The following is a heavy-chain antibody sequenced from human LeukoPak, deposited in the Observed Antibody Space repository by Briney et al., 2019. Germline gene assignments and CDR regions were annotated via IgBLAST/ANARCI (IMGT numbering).Heavy chain of an antibody. CDR3: AKGGYYYVFDY. D-gene: IGHD3-22*01. Sequence: PGGSLRLSCAASGFTVRSNYMSWVRQAPGKGLEWVSVIYSGGSTYYADSVKGRFTISRDDSKNTLYLQMNSLRAEDTAVYYCAKGGYYYVFDYWGQGTLVTVSS. CDR2: IYSGGST. V-gene: IGHV3-53*01. J-gene: IGHJ4*02. CDR1: GFTVRSNY.